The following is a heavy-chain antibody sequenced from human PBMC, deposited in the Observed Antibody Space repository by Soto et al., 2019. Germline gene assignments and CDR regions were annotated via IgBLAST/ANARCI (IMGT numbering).Heavy chain of an antibody. CDR2: ISPDGSDV. J-gene: IGHJ4*02. V-gene: IGHV3-74*01. CDR1: GFPFTNYW. Sequence: PGGSLRLSCAASGFPFTNYWMNWVRQTPGKGLMWVSRISPDGSDVGYADSVEGRFTVSRGNAKNTLYLQMHSLRAEDTAMYYCACWGHIVTVAPSDFDRWGQGTLVTVSS. CDR3: ACWGHIVTVAPSDFDR. D-gene: IGHD2-21*01.